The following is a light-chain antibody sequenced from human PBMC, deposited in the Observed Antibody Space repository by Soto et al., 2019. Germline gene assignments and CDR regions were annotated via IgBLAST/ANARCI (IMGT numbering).Light chain of an antibody. CDR1: SSDVGGYSY. Sequence: QSVLTQPASVSVSPGQSIAISCTGTSSDVGGYSYVSWYQQQPGKAPKLVISDVSNRPSGVSDRFSGSKSGNTASLTNSGLQTEDEADYYCASYTTSSTYVFGTGTKVTVL. CDR2: DVS. V-gene: IGLV2-14*01. CDR3: ASYTTSSTYV. J-gene: IGLJ1*01.